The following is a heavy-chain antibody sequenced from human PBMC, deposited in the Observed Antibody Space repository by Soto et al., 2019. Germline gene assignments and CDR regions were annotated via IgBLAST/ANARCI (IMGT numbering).Heavy chain of an antibody. Sequence: GGSLRLSCAASGFTFSSYGMHWVRQAPGKGLEWVAVISYDGSNKYYADSVKGRFTISRDNSKNTLYLQMNSLRAEDTAVYYCARDGDDGEYYWGQGTLVTVSS. J-gene: IGHJ4*02. D-gene: IGHD3-3*01. V-gene: IGHV3-30*03. CDR1: GFTFSSYG. CDR2: ISYDGSNK. CDR3: ARDGDDGEYY.